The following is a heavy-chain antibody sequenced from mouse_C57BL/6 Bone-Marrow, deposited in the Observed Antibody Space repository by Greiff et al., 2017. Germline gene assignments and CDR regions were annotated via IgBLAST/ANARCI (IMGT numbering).Heavy chain of an antibody. CDR2: ISSCGSYT. J-gene: IGHJ2*01. D-gene: IGHD2-4*01. CDR1: GFTFSSYG. V-gene: IGHV5-6*01. CDR3: ARHVDYDYDVGLYYCDY. Sequence: EVKLMESGGDLVKPGGSLKLSCEASGFTFSSYGMSWVRQTPDKRLEWVATISSCGSYTYYPDSVQGRFTLSRDNAKNPLYRQMSSLKSEDTAMYYCARHVDYDYDVGLYYCDYWGQGTTLTVSS.